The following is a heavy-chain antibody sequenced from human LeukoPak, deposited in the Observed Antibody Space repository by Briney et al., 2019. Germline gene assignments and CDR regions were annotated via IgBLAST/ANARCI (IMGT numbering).Heavy chain of an antibody. CDR3: AKAVAAPGGFDI. CDR1: GFTFDESA. J-gene: IGHJ3*02. D-gene: IGHD6-19*01. Sequence: PGGSLRLSCAASGFTFDESAMHWVRQAPGKGLERVSGISWDSKSIIYADSVKGRFTISRDNAKNSLYLQMNSLRADDTALYYCAKAVAAPGGFDIWGRGTVVTVSS. V-gene: IGHV3-9*01. CDR2: ISWDSKSI.